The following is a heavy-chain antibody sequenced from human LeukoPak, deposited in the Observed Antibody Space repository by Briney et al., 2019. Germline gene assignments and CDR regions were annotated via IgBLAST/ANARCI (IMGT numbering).Heavy chain of an antibody. Sequence: SETLSLTCTVSGGSISSSSYYWGWIRQPPGKGLEWIGYIYFSGSTNYNPSLKSRVTISVDTSKNQFSLKLSSVTAADTAVYYCARRTYDLWSGDYTGAFDIWGQGTMVTVSS. CDR2: IYFSGST. CDR3: ARRTYDLWSGDYTGAFDI. D-gene: IGHD3-3*01. CDR1: GGSISSSSYY. V-gene: IGHV4-61*05. J-gene: IGHJ3*02.